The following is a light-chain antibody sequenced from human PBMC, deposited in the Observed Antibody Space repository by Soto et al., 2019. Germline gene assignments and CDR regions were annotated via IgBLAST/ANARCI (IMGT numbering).Light chain of an antibody. CDR2: QAS. V-gene: IGKV1-5*03. Sequence: DIQMTQSPSTLSASVGDRVTITCRASQSTSSYLAWYQQKPGKAPKLLIYQASSLENGVPSRFSGSGSGTDFTLTISSLEPEDSAVYYCLQRSNWLTFGGGTKVDIK. CDR1: QSTSSY. J-gene: IGKJ4*01. CDR3: LQRSNWLT.